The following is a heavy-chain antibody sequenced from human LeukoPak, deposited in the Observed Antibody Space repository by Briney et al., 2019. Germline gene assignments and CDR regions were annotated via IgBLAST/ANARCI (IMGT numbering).Heavy chain of an antibody. V-gene: IGHV3-23*01. D-gene: IGHD5/OR15-5a*01. J-gene: IGHJ4*02. Sequence: TGGSLRLCCAASGFSFSVYSMSWVRQAPGKGLEWVSGINGNGDSTFYRDSVRGRFTISRDFSKNTLYLQMRRLRAEDTALYYCAKGLGYSVYDLPDFWGQGTLVTVSS. CDR1: GFSFSVYS. CDR3: AKGLGYSVYDLPDF. CDR2: INGNGDST.